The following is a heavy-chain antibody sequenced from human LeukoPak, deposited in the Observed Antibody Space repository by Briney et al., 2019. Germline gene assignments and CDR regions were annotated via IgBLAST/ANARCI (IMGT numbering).Heavy chain of an antibody. J-gene: IGHJ5*02. V-gene: IGHV4-38-2*02. CDR2: IFHSGDV. CDR1: LYSISSGFF. CDR3: ARVVASTSIDA. Sequence: ASENLSLTFTVSLYSISSGFFWGWIRPPPRKGLEWIGSIFHSGDVYYNPSLKSRVTISVDTSKNRFSLKVTSVTAADTALYYCARVVASTSIDAWGQGTLVTVST. D-gene: IGHD2-15*01.